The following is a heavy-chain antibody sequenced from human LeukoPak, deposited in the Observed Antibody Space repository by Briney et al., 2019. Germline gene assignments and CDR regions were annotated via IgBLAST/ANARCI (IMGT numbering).Heavy chain of an antibody. D-gene: IGHD3-22*01. Sequence: ASVKVSCKASGYTFTNYGISWVRQAPGQGLEWMGWISAYNGNTNYAQKLQGRVTMTTDTSTSTAYMELRSLRSDDTAVYYCACYYDSSGHFGYWGQGTLVTVSS. V-gene: IGHV1-18*01. CDR2: ISAYNGNT. J-gene: IGHJ4*02. CDR1: GYTFTNYG. CDR3: ACYYDSSGHFGY.